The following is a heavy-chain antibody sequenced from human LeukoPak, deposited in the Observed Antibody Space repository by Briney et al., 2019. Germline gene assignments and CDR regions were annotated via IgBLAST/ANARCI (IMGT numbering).Heavy chain of an antibody. J-gene: IGHJ3*02. Sequence: PGGSLRLSCAASGFTFSKAWMSWVRQAPGKGLEWVSVIYSGGSTYYADSVKGRFTISRDNSKNTLYLQMNSLRAEDTAVYYCARDRYSSGWVSRWGAFDIWGQGTMVTVSS. V-gene: IGHV3-66*01. CDR2: IYSGGST. CDR3: ARDRYSSGWVSRWGAFDI. CDR1: GFTFSKAW. D-gene: IGHD6-19*01.